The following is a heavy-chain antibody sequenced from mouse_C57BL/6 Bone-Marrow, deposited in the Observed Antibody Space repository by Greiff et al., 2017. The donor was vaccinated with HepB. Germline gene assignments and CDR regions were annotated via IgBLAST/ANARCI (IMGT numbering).Heavy chain of an antibody. Sequence: QVQLKESGAELVRPGTSVKMSCKASGYTFTNYWIGWAKQRPGHGLEWIGDIYPGGGYTNYNEKFKGKATLTADKSSSTAYMQFSSLTSEDSAIYYCARREGGYYLYDYAMDYWGQGTSVTVSS. J-gene: IGHJ4*01. CDR3: ARREGGYYLYDYAMDY. CDR2: IYPGGGYT. V-gene: IGHV1-63*01. D-gene: IGHD1-1*01. CDR1: GYTFTNYW.